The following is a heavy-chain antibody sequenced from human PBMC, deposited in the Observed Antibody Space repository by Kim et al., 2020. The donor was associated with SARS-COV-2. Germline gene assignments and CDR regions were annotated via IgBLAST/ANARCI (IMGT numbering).Heavy chain of an antibody. CDR1: GGSISSNDW. V-gene: IGHV4-4*02. CDR3: AKDCTSTTCPVGLDTFAV. Sequence: SETLSLTCVVSGGSISSNDWWSWVRQPPGKGLEWIGEIYHGGNTNYNPSLKSRVTMSVDKPNNQFSLRLSSATAADTAVYYCAKDCTSTTCPVGLDTFAVWGQGTMVTVSS. J-gene: IGHJ3*01. D-gene: IGHD2-2*01. CDR2: IYHGGNT.